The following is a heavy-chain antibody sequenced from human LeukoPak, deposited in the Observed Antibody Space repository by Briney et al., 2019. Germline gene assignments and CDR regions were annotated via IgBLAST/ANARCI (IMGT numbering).Heavy chain of an antibody. V-gene: IGHV3-11*04. Sequence: GGSLRLSCAASGFTFSDYYMSWIRQAPGKGLEWVSYISSSGSTIYYADSVKGRFTISRDDAKNLLYLQLNSLRAEDTAVYYCVTSVVPAARGDFDYWGQGTLVTVSS. J-gene: IGHJ4*02. CDR1: GFTFSDYY. CDR3: VTSVVPAARGDFDY. CDR2: ISSSGSTI. D-gene: IGHD2-2*01.